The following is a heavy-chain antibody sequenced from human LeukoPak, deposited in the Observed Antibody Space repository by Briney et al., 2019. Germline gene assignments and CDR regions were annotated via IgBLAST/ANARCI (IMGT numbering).Heavy chain of an antibody. J-gene: IGHJ4*02. Sequence: PGGSLRLSCVVSGFTLHDYTMHWVRQIPGKGLEWVSSISSSSSYIYYADSVKGRFTISRDNAKNSLYLQMNSLRAEDTAVYYCARLIVVVPAAPDYWGQGTLVTVSS. D-gene: IGHD2-2*01. CDR1: GFTLHDYT. CDR2: ISSSSSYI. CDR3: ARLIVVVPAAPDY. V-gene: IGHV3-21*01.